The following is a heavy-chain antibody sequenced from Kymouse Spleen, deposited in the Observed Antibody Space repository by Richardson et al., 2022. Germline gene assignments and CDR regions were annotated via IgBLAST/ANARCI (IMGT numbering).Heavy chain of an antibody. CDR3: ARTGPHDILTGYYNHFDY. CDR1: GFTFSSYW. D-gene: IGHD3-9*01. CDR2: INSDGSST. Sequence: EVQLVESGGGLVQPGGSLRLSCAASGFTFSSYWMHWVRQAPGKGLVWVSRINSDGSSTSYADSVKGRFTISRDNAKNTLYLQMNSLRAEDTAVYYCARTGPHDILTGYYNHFDYWGQGTLVTVSS. J-gene: IGHJ4*02. V-gene: IGHV3-74*01.